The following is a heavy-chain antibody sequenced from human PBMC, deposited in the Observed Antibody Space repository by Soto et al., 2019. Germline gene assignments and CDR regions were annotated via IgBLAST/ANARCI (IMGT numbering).Heavy chain of an antibody. J-gene: IGHJ2*01. D-gene: IGHD5-12*01. V-gene: IGHV1-2*04. Sequence: QVPLVQSGAEVTKPGASVKVSCRASGYTFTGYFIHWVRQAPGQGLEWMGWINPNNGDSNYAQKFHGWVTMTRDTSITTAYMELSRLKSDDTAVYYCAREANIDWYFDLWGRGTLITVSS. CDR3: AREANIDWYFDL. CDR1: GYTFTGYF. CDR2: INPNNGDS.